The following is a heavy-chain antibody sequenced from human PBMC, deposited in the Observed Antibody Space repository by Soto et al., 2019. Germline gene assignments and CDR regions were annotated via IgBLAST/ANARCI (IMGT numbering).Heavy chain of an antibody. CDR1: GGSISSGDYY. V-gene: IGHV4-30-4*01. CDR3: ASSYYYDSSGYLCF. CDR2: IYYSGST. J-gene: IGHJ4*02. Sequence: SETLSLTCTVSGGSISSGDYYWSWIRQPPGKGLEWIGYIYYSGSTYYNQSLKSRVTISVDTSKNQFSLKLSSVTAADTAVYYCASSYYYDSSGYLCFWGQGTLVTVSS. D-gene: IGHD3-22*01.